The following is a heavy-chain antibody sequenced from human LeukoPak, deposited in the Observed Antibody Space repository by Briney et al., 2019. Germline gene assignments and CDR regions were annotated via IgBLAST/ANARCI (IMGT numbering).Heavy chain of an antibody. CDR1: GYTFSGYY. V-gene: IGHV1-2*02. CDR2: INPNSGGT. Sequence: ASVKVSCKASGYTFSGYYMHWVRQAPGQGLEWMGWINPNSGGTNYARKFQGRVTMTRDTSISTAYMELSRLRSDDTAVYYCARYVGATLGIYYWGQGTLVTVSS. CDR3: ARYVGATLGIYY. D-gene: IGHD1-26*01. J-gene: IGHJ4*02.